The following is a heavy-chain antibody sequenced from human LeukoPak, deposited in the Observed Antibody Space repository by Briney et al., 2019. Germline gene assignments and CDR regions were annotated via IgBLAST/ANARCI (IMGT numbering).Heavy chain of an antibody. CDR2: ISYDGSNK. CDR3: ARDDYDNGGFYRGDY. Sequence: HPGGSLRLSCAASGFTFSSYGMHWVRQAPGKGLEWVAVISYDGSNKYYADSVKGRFTISRDNSKNTLYLQMNSLRAEDTAVYYCARDDYDNGGFYRGDYWGQGTLVTVSS. V-gene: IGHV3-30*03. CDR1: GFTFSSYG. J-gene: IGHJ4*02. D-gene: IGHD3-22*01.